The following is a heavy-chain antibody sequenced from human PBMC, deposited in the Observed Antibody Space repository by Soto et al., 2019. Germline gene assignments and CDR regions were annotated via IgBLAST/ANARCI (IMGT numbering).Heavy chain of an antibody. D-gene: IGHD3-16*02. V-gene: IGHV3-30*18. J-gene: IGHJ4*02. CDR2: ISYDGSNK. CDR3: AKENCVWGSYHIDY. CDR1: GFTFSSYG. Sequence: QVQLVESGGGVVQPGRSLRLSCAASGFTFSSYGMHWVRQAPGKGLEWVAVISYDGSNKYYADSVKGRFTISRDNYKNTLYLQMNSLRTEDTAVYYCAKENCVWGSYHIDYWGQGTLVTVSS.